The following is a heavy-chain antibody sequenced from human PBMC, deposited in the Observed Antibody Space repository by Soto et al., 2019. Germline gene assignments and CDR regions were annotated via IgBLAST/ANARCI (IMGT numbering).Heavy chain of an antibody. V-gene: IGHV4-38-2*02. D-gene: IGHD3-22*01. Sequence: SETLSLTCTVSDYSISFDYSWGWIRQPPGKGLEWIGTISHSGSTYYNPSLRSRLTISMDRSKNQFSLKLTSATAADTAVYYCVRDWGPYYYYDSSGHNPDYWGQGTLVTVSS. CDR3: VRDWGPYYYYDSSGHNPDY. CDR1: DYSISFDYS. CDR2: ISHSGST. J-gene: IGHJ4*02.